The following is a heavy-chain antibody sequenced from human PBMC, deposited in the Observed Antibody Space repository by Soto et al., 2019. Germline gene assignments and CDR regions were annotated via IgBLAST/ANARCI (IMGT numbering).Heavy chain of an antibody. CDR2: IIPIFGTA. D-gene: IGHD3-16*02. Sequence: QVQLVQSGAEVKKPGSSVKVSCKASGGTFSSYAISWVRQAPGQGLEWMGGIIPIFGTANYAQKFQGRVTITADESTSTDYMELSSLRSEDTAVYYCARDELYDYVWGSYRPYGMDVWGQGTTVTVSS. CDR1: GGTFSSYA. CDR3: ARDELYDYVWGSYRPYGMDV. V-gene: IGHV1-69*01. J-gene: IGHJ6*02.